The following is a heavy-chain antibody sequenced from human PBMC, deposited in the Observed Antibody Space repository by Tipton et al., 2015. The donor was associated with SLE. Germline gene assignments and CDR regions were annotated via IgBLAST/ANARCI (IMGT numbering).Heavy chain of an antibody. CDR1: GFTFSSYW. CDR3: ARGHWDTVDYYYMDV. Sequence: SLRLSCAASGFTFSSYWMHWVRQAPGKGLVWVSRINSDGSSTSYADSVKGRFTISRDNSKNTLHLQMNSLRAEDTALYYCARGHWDTVDYYYMDVWGKGTTVTVSS. V-gene: IGHV3-74*01. CDR2: INSDGSST. D-gene: IGHD1/OR15-1a*01. J-gene: IGHJ6*03.